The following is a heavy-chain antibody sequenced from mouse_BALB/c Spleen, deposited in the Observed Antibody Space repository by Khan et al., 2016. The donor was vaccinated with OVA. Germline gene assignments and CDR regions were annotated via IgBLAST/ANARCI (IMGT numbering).Heavy chain of an antibody. J-gene: IGHJ3*01. D-gene: IGHD1-1*01. CDR3: ARPELTGSPAWFAY. CDR1: GFSLNSYG. Sequence: QVQLKESGPGLVAPSQSLSITCTVSGFSLNSYGVSWVRQPPGKGLEWLGVIWGDGSTNYHSALISRLSISKDNSTSQVFLKVNSLQTDDTATDYCARPELTGSPAWFAYWGQGTLVTVSA. V-gene: IGHV2-3*01. CDR2: IWGDGST.